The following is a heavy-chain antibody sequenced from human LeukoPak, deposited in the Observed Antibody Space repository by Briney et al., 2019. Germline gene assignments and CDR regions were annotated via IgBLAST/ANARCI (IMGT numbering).Heavy chain of an antibody. V-gene: IGHV3-74*01. Sequence: GGTLRLSCAASKFTFSRYWMHWVRKSQAKGLVWVSSINRDWSTTSHADSVKGRFPISRDNAENTLYLQMNSLRDEDTAVYYCVRALYESSSPGALEIWGLGTMVTVSS. CDR2: INRDWSTT. CDR1: KFTFSRYW. CDR3: VRALYESSSPGALEI. J-gene: IGHJ3*02. D-gene: IGHD3-22*01.